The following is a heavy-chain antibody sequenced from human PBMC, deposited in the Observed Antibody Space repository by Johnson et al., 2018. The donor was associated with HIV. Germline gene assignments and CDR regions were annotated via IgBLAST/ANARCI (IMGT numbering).Heavy chain of an antibody. CDR3: ARQHYYGSGSYPGAFDI. CDR2: INWNGGST. Sequence: VQLVESGGGVVQPGGSLRLSCAASGFTFSSFGMHWVRQAPGKGLEWVSGINWNGGSTGYADSVKGRFTISRDNAKNSLYLQMNSLRAEDTALYYCARQHYYGSGSYPGAFDIWGQGTMVTVSS. J-gene: IGHJ3*02. V-gene: IGHV3-20*04. D-gene: IGHD3-10*01. CDR1: GFTFSSFG.